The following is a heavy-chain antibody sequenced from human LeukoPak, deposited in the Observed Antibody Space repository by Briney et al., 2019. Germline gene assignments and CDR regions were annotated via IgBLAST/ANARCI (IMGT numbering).Heavy chain of an antibody. V-gene: IGHV4-4*02. D-gene: IGHD5-24*01. CDR3: ARGATISETGYFDF. CDR1: EFTFSTFW. Sequence: GSLRLSCVASEFTFSTFWMSWVRQSPGKGLEWTAEIDHRGDTNYNPSVKSRVTISVDTSKNQFSLKVRSLSAADTAVYYCARGATISETGYFDFWGQGTPVTVSS. J-gene: IGHJ4*03. CDR2: IDHRGDT.